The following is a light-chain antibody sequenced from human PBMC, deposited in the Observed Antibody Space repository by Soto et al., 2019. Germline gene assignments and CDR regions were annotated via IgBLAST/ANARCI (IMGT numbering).Light chain of an antibody. Sequence: IVMTQSPVTMSVSPGERATLSCRARQSIRTNLAWYQQNPGQAHRLLIYGASTRATGIPARFSGGGSGTEFTLTISSLQSEDFAVYYCPHYNSWPPYTFGQGTKVETK. J-gene: IGKJ1*01. CDR1: QSIRTN. CDR3: PHYNSWPPYT. V-gene: IGKV3-15*01. CDR2: GAS.